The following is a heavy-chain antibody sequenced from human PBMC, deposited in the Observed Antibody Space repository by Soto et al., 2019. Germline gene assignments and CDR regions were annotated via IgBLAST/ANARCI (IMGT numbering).Heavy chain of an antibody. CDR3: ARRGGTVVTSQFDAFDI. Sequence: QVQLVQSGAEVTKRGSSVKVSSKASGGTFSSYAISWVRQAPGQGLEWMGGIIPIFGTANYAQKFQGRVTITADESTSTAYMELSSLRSEDTAVYYCARRGGTVVTSQFDAFDIWGQGTMVTVSS. CDR1: GGTFSSYA. J-gene: IGHJ3*02. D-gene: IGHD2-21*02. CDR2: IIPIFGTA. V-gene: IGHV1-69*01.